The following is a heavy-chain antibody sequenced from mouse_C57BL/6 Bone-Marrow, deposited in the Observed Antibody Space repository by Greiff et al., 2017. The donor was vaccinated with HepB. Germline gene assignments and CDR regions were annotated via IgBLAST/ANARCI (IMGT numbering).Heavy chain of an antibody. V-gene: IGHV5-17*01. D-gene: IGHD2-5*01. Sequence: EVQLVESGGGLVKPGGSLKLSCAASGFTFSDYGMHWVRQAPEKGLEWVAYISSGSSTIYYADTVKGRFTISRDNAKNTLFLQMTSLRSEDTAMYYCASPNSKGGLAMDYWGQGTSVTVSS. CDR1: GFTFSDYG. J-gene: IGHJ4*01. CDR3: ASPNSKGGLAMDY. CDR2: ISSGSSTI.